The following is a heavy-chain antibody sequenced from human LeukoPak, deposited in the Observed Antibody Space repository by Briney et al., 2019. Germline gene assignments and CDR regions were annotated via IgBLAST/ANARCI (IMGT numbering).Heavy chain of an antibody. D-gene: IGHD3-22*01. J-gene: IGHJ4*02. CDR3: AKDASYFDSSGYRGLDC. CDR2: ISGSGGSP. Sequence: GGSLRLSCAASGFIFGSFAMSWVRQVPGKGLEWVSAISGSGGSPYYTDSVKGRFTISRDNSKNTLYLQMNSLRADDTAVYYCAKDASYFDSSGYRGLDCSGQGTLVTVSS. CDR1: GFIFGSFA. V-gene: IGHV3-23*01.